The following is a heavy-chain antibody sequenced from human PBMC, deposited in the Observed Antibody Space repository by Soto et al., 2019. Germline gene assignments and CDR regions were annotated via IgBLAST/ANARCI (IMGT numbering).Heavy chain of an antibody. CDR1: GFTFSTYT. D-gene: IGHD3-10*01. Sequence: GGSLRLSCAASGFTFSTYTMTWVRQPPAEGLEGGSRVGGSGGGTYYADSVKGRFTISRDNSKNTLYLQMNSLRAEDTAIYYCAKAREVTLVRISLAQWGQGTLVTVSS. CDR2: VGGSGGGT. CDR3: AKAREVTLVRISLAQ. J-gene: IGHJ4*02. V-gene: IGHV3-23*01.